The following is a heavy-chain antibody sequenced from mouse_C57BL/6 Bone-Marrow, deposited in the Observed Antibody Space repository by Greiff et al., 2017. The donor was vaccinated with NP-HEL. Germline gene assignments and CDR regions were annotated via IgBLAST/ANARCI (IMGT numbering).Heavy chain of an antibody. CDR1: GFSLTSYG. D-gene: IGHD1-1*01. V-gene: IGHV2-2*01. CDR2: IWSGGST. Sequence: VHLVESGPGLVQPSQSLSITCTVSGFSLTSYGVHWVRQSPGKGLEWLGVIWSGGSTDYNAAFISRLSISKDNSKSQVFFKMNSLQADDTAIYYCARIPSYYYGRDVWGTGTTVTVSS. CDR3: ARIPSYYYGRDV. J-gene: IGHJ1*03.